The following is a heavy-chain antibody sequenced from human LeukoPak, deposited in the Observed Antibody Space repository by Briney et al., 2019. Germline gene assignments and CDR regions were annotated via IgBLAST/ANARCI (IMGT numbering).Heavy chain of an antibody. CDR2: ISASGGST. CDR1: GFTFSSYA. Sequence: GGSLRLSCAASGFTFSSYAMSWVRQAPGKGLEWVSAISASGGSTYYADSMKGRFTISRDNSKNTLYLQMNSLRAEDTAVYYCARDLVRYYYYGMDVWGQGTTVTVSS. V-gene: IGHV3-23*01. CDR3: ARDLVRYYYYGMDV. J-gene: IGHJ6*02.